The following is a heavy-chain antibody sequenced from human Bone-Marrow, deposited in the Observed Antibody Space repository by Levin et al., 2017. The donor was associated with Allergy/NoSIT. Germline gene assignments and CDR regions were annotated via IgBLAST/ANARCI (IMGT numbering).Heavy chain of an antibody. J-gene: IGHJ4*02. D-gene: IGHD1-1*01. CDR3: ARLDGYSFDY. CDR2: ISYRGST. V-gene: IGHV4-31*03. Sequence: SQTLSLTCTVSGGSISSAGYHWTWIRQYPGKGLEWIGYISYRGSTYFNPSLKSRLAMSIDSSEQHFSLNLTSVSAADTAIYYSARLDGYSFDYWGQGALVTVSS. CDR1: GGSISSAGYH.